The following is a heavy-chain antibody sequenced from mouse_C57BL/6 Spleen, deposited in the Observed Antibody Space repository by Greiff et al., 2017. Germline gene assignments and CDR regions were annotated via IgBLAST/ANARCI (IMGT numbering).Heavy chain of an antibody. Sequence: VQRVESGAELVRPGASVTLSCKASGYTFTDYEMHWVKQTPVHGLEWIGAIDPETGGTAYNQKFKGKAILTADKSSSTAYMELRSLTSEDSAVYYCTSYYYAMDYWGQGTSVTVSS. CDR3: TSYYYAMDY. J-gene: IGHJ4*01. CDR2: IDPETGGT. CDR1: GYTFTDYE. V-gene: IGHV1-15*01.